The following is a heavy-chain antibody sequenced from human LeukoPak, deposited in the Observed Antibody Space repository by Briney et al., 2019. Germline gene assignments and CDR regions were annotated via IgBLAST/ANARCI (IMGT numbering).Heavy chain of an antibody. CDR3: AKGGIAASGTSGF. CDR2: INPKSGGT. V-gene: IGHV1-2*02. CDR1: GYTFTGYY. Sequence: GASVKVSCKASGYTFTGYYMHWVRQAPGQGLEWMGWINPKSGGTNYAQKFQDRVTMTRDASVRTAYMEVSGLRSDDTAVYYCAKGGIAASGTSGFWGQGTLVTVSS. J-gene: IGHJ4*02. D-gene: IGHD6-13*01.